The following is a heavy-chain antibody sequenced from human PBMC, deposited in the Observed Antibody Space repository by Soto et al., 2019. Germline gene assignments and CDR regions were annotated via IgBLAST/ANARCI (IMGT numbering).Heavy chain of an antibody. Sequence: GGSLRLSCAASGFTFNSYAMSWVRQAPGKGLEWVSTISRSGGSTYYEYSVKGRFTISRDNSKNTLYLQMNSLRADDTAVYYCAKDLVHGNYFHXWGQGTQVTVSX. CDR2: ISRSGGST. CDR1: GFTFNSYA. J-gene: IGHJ4*02. CDR3: AKDLVHGNYFHX. D-gene: IGHD3-10*01. V-gene: IGHV3-23*01.